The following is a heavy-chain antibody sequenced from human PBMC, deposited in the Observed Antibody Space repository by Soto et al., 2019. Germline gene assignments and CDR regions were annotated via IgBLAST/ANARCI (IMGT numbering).Heavy chain of an antibody. CDR2: ISYDGSNK. Sequence: VGSLRLSCAAAGFTFSSYGMHWVRQAPGKGLEWVAVISYDGSNKYYADSVKGRFTISRDNSKNTLYLQMNSLRAEDTAVYYCAKKNWNDDDGPSWHDVEYYLDYWGQGTLVTVSS. V-gene: IGHV3-30*18. CDR3: AKKNWNDDDGPSWHDVEYYLDY. CDR1: GFTFSSYG. J-gene: IGHJ4*02. D-gene: IGHD1-1*01.